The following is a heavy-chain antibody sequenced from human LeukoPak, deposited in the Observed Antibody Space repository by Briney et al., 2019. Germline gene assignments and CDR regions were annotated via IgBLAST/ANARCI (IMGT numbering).Heavy chain of an antibody. V-gene: IGHV4-38-2*01. CDR2: IYHSGST. J-gene: IGHJ5*02. CDR1: GYSISSGYY. D-gene: IGHD6-6*01. Sequence: SETLSLTCAVSGYSISSGYYWGWIRQPPGKGLEWIGSIYHSGSTHYNPSLKSRVTISVDTSKNQFSLKLSSVTAADTAVYYCARVPIAARSNWFDPWGQGTLVTVSS. CDR3: ARVPIAARSNWFDP.